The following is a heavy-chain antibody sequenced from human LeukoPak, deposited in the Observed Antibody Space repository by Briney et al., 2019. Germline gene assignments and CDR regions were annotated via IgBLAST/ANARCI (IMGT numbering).Heavy chain of an antibody. D-gene: IGHD6-19*01. CDR2: ISLYNPKT. Sequence: GASVKVSCKASGYTFTSYAITWVRQAPGQGLDWMGWISLYNPKTNYAQKFQGRVTMTTDTSTSTAYMELMSLRSDDTAVYYCARLGVAGDPSSAEYFQHWGRGTLVIVSS. V-gene: IGHV1-18*01. CDR1: GYTFTSYA. CDR3: ARLGVAGDPSSAEYFQH. J-gene: IGHJ1*01.